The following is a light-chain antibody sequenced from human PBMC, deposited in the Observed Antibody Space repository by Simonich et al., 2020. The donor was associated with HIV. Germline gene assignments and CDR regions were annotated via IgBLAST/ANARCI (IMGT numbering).Light chain of an antibody. CDR3: QQYYSTPDT. J-gene: IGKJ2*01. CDR2: WAS. V-gene: IGKV4-1*01. CDR1: RNILYNSNNKNY. Sequence: DIVMTQSPDSLAVSLGERATINCKSSRNILYNSNNKNYLAWYQQKPGQPPKLLIYWASTRESGVPDRFSGSGSGTDFTLTISSLQAEDVAVYYCQQYYSTPDTFGQGTKLEIK.